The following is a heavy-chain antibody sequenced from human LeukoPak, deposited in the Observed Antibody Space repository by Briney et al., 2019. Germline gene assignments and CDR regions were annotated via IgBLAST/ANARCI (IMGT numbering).Heavy chain of an antibody. V-gene: IGHV1-46*01. CDR3: ARRGRYGSGSKAAED. CDR2: INPSGGST. Sequence: ASVKVSCKASGYTFTGYYMHWVRQAPGQGLEWMGIINPSGGSTNYAQNFQGRVTMTRNTSISTAYMELSSLRSEDTAVYYCARRGRYGSGSKAAEDWGQGTLVTVSS. CDR1: GYTFTGYY. D-gene: IGHD3-10*01. J-gene: IGHJ4*02.